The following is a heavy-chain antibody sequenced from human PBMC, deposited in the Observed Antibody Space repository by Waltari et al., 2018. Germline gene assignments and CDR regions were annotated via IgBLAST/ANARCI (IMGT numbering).Heavy chain of an antibody. D-gene: IGHD1-26*01. V-gene: IGHV1-69*04. Sequence: QVQLVQSGAEVKKPGSSVKVSCKASGGTFSSYAISWVRQAPGQGLEWMGGIIPILGIANYAQKFQGRVTSTADEATSTAYMGLSSLRSEDTAVYYCARRGMGATLRFDYWGQETLVTVSS. CDR3: ARRGMGATLRFDY. CDR1: GGTFSSYA. J-gene: IGHJ4*02. CDR2: IIPILGIA.